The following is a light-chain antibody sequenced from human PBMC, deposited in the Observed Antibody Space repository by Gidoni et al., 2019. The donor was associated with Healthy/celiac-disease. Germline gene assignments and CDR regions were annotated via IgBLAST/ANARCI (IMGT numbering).Light chain of an antibody. Sequence: EIVLTQSPATLSLSPGERATLSCRASQSVSSYLAWYQQKPGQAPRLLIYDASNRATGIPARFSGSGSGTDFTLTISSLETEDFAVYYCQQRSNWPPYPTFGPGTKVDIK. V-gene: IGKV3-11*01. CDR2: DAS. J-gene: IGKJ3*01. CDR3: QQRSNWPPYPT. CDR1: QSVSSY.